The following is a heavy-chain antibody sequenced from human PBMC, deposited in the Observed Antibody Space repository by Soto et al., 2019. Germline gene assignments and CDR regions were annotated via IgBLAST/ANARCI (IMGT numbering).Heavy chain of an antibody. V-gene: IGHV4-59*01. CDR1: GGSINTYY. J-gene: IGHJ4*02. CDR3: ARMDYYDSYFFDY. CDR2: ISYSGTT. D-gene: IGHD3-22*01. Sequence: KASETLSLTCTVSGGSINTYYWSWIRQPPGKGLEWIGYISYSGTTNYSPSLKSRVTFSLDTSKNHFSLKLSSVTAADTAVYFCARMDYYDSYFFDYWGQGTLVTVSS.